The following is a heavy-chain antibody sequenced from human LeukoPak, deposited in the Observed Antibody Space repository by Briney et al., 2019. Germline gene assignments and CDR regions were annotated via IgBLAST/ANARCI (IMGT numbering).Heavy chain of an antibody. Sequence: GRSLRLSCAASGFTFSSYAMHWVRQAPGKGLEWVAVISYDGSNKYYADSVKGRFTISRDNAKNSVYLQMNSLRAEDTALYYCARGDWDSSGHFDYWGQGTRVTVSS. J-gene: IGHJ4*02. CDR3: ARGDWDSSGHFDY. D-gene: IGHD3-22*01. V-gene: IGHV3-30*14. CDR2: ISYDGSNK. CDR1: GFTFSSYA.